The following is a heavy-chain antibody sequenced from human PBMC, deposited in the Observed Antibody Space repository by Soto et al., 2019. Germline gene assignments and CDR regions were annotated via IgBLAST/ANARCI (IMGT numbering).Heavy chain of an antibody. CDR1: GYTFTAYF. CDR3: ARALFSGRVGYFDM. V-gene: IGHV1-2*02. D-gene: IGHD1-26*01. CDR2: IKPNHGGA. J-gene: IGHJ3*02. Sequence: QVHLVQSGAEVETPGASVKVSCNTSGYTFTAYFMHWVRQAPGQGLRWMGWIKPNHGGADYAQKFQCMVTMTRDTSSTTFYMELSSRRSDDTAVWFCARALFSGRVGYFDMWGQGTKVTVAS.